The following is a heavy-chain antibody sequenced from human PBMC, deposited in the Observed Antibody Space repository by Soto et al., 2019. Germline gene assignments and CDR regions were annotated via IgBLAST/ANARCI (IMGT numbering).Heavy chain of an antibody. Sequence: GGSLRLSCAASGFTVSSNYMSWVRQAPGKGLEWVSVIYSGGSTYYADSVKGRFTISRHNSKNTLYLQMNSLRAEDTAVYYCASSLVVPAADYYYYYMDVWGKGTTVTVSS. CDR1: GFTVSSNY. D-gene: IGHD2-2*01. J-gene: IGHJ6*03. V-gene: IGHV3-53*04. CDR2: IYSGGST. CDR3: ASSLVVPAADYYYYYMDV.